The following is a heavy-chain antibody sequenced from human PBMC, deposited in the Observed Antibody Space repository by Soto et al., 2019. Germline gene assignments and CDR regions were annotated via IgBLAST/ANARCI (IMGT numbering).Heavy chain of an antibody. J-gene: IGHJ4*02. V-gene: IGHV3-21*01. CDR3: ARAGSGYVDY. CDR1: GFTFSSYS. Sequence: EVQLVESGGGLVKPGGSLRLSCAASGFTFSSYSMNWVRQAPGKGLEWVSSISSSSSYIYYADSVKGRFTISRDNAKNSLYLQMNSLSAEDTAVYYCARAGSGYVDYWGQGTLVTVSS. D-gene: IGHD3-22*01. CDR2: ISSSSSYI.